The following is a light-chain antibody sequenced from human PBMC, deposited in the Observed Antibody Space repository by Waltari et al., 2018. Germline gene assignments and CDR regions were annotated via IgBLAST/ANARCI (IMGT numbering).Light chain of an antibody. J-gene: IGKJ1*01. V-gene: IGKV1-5*03. CDR3: QQYHHYWT. CDR1: ESINSW. Sequence: DIQMTQSPSTLSASIGDRVTITCRASESINSWLAWFQQRPGEAPKLLISKASTLESGVPSRFSASGSGTEFTLTISSLQPDDFATYHCQQYHHYWTFGQGTKVEMK. CDR2: KAS.